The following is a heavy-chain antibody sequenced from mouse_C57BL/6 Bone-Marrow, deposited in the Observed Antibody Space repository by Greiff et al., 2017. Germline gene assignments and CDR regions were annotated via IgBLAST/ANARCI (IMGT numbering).Heavy chain of an antibody. V-gene: IGHV14-4*01. CDR3: TTSDYGPRTNAMDY. CDR2: IDPENGDT. J-gene: IGHJ4*01. CDR1: GFNIKDDY. D-gene: IGHD1-2*01. Sequence: VQLQQSGAELVRPGASVKLSCTASGFNIKDDYMHWVKQRPEQGLEWIGWIDPENGDTEYASKFQGKAPITADTSSNTAYLQLSSLTSEDTAVYYCTTSDYGPRTNAMDYWGQGTSVTVSS.